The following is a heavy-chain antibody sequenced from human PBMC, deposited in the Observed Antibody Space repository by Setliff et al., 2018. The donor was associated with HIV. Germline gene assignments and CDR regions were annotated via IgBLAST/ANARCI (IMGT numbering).Heavy chain of an antibody. CDR3: ARDRHYDTLTGFPYFDY. CDR2: ISSSGTTT. D-gene: IGHD3-9*01. J-gene: IGHJ4*02. CDR1: GFTFSDYY. Sequence: PGGSLRLSCAGSGSGGSGFTFSDYYMSWVRQAPGKGPEWLSYISSSGTTTYYADSVKGRFTISRDNSKSTQYLQMNSLRTEDTAVYYCARDRHYDTLTGFPYFDYWGQGTLVTVSS. V-gene: IGHV3-11*04.